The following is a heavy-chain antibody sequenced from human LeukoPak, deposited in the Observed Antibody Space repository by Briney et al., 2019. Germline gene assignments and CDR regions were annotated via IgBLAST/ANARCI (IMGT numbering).Heavy chain of an antibody. V-gene: IGHV3-30*18. CDR3: AKDGISGWPRGYFDY. Sequence: GGSLRLSCAASGFTFSSYGMYWVRQAPGKGLEWVAVISYDGSNEYYAYSVKGRFTISRDNSKNTLYLQMNSLRAEDTAVYNCAKDGISGWPRGYFDYWGQGTLVTVSS. CDR2: ISYDGSNE. CDR1: GFTFSSYG. J-gene: IGHJ4*02. D-gene: IGHD6-19*01.